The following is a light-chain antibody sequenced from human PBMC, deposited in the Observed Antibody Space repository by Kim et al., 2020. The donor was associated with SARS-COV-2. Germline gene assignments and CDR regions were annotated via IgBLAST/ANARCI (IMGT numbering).Light chain of an antibody. V-gene: IGKV3-11*01. CDR2: DAS. CDR1: RSVTNS. CDR3: QQRSSLPPT. Sequence: PGERATLSCRASRSVTNSLAWYQQKPGQSPRLLIHDASHGTPGLPARFTGSGSGTDFTLTISILEPEDFAIYYCQQRSSLPPTFGQGTLLEI. J-gene: IGKJ5*01.